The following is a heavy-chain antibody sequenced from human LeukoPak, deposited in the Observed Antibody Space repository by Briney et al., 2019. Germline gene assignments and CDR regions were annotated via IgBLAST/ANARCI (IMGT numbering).Heavy chain of an antibody. V-gene: IGHV1-2*02. Sequence: ASVKVSGKASAYTFTGYYLHWVRQAPGQGLEWRGWIDPNNGDTKYTQKFQGRVTMTRDRSISTAYMELSRLTSDDTAVYYCARRSRNGLDAFAIWGQGTMVTVSS. CDR1: AYTFTGYY. D-gene: IGHD1-14*01. CDR3: ARRSRNGLDAFAI. CDR2: IDPNNGDT. J-gene: IGHJ3*02.